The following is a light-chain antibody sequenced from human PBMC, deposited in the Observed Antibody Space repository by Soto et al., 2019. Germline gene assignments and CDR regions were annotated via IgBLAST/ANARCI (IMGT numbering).Light chain of an antibody. J-gene: IGLJ2*01. V-gene: IGLV1-47*01. Sequence: QSVLTQPPSASGTPGQRVTISYSGSSSNIGSNYVYWYQQLPGTVPQLLIYRNSERPSGVPDRFSGSKSGTSASLAISGLRSEDEADYYCAACEDSLSGVVCGGGTKLTVL. CDR1: SSNIGSNY. CDR3: AACEDSLSGVV. CDR2: RNS.